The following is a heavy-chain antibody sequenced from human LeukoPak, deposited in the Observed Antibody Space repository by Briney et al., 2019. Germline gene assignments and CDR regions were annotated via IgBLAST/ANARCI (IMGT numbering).Heavy chain of an antibody. Sequence: GGSLRLSCAASGFTFSSYSMNWVRQAPGKGLEWVSSISSSSSYIYYADSVKGRFTISRDKSKNTLYLEMNSLRAEDTAVYYCARASGEKSGSVDYWGQGTLVTVSS. CDR3: ARASGEKSGSVDY. V-gene: IGHV3-21*04. CDR1: GFTFSSYS. D-gene: IGHD5-12*01. CDR2: ISSSSSYI. J-gene: IGHJ4*02.